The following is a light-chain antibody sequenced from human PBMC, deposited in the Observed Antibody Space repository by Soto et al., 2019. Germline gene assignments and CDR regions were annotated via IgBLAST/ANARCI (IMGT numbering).Light chain of an antibody. CDR3: QQSGT. CDR1: QSIDRY. CDR2: AAS. Sequence: DIQSTQSPSALSAYVGHRVTTTCRASQSIDRYLNWYQQKPGKAPKLLIYAASNLQSGVPSSFSGSGSGTDFTLTIRSLQPEDFAPYYCQQSGTFGQGTKVDIK. J-gene: IGKJ1*01. V-gene: IGKV1-39*01.